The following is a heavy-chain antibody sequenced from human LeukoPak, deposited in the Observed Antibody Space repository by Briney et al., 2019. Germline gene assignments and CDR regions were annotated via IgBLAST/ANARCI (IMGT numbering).Heavy chain of an antibody. V-gene: IGHV3-9*01. D-gene: IGHD6-13*01. CDR1: GFTFDDYG. J-gene: IGHJ2*01. Sequence: GRSLRLSCAASGFTFDDYGMHWVRQAPGKGLEWVSGISWNRGSIDYADSVKGRFTISRDTAKNSLYLQMNSLRPDDTALYYCAKGGAAADNYWYFDLWGRGTLVTVSS. CDR2: ISWNRGSI. CDR3: AKGGAAADNYWYFDL.